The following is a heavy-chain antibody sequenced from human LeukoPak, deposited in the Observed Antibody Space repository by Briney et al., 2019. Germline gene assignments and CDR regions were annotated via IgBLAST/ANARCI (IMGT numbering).Heavy chain of an antibody. CDR3: ARESEDIVVVPAASGPWFDP. D-gene: IGHD2-2*01. CDR2: ICISGSTI. Sequence: RGTLRLSRAASGLTSSDYYMSGIRQAPGKGLGRGLYICISGSTIYYADSVKGRFTISRDNAKNSLYLQMNSLRAEDTAVYYCARESEDIVVVPAASGPWFDPWGQGTLVTVSS. V-gene: IGHV3-11*01. J-gene: IGHJ5*02. CDR1: GLTSSDYY.